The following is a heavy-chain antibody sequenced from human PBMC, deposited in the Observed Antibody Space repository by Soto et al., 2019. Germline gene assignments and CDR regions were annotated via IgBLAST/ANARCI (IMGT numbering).Heavy chain of an antibody. D-gene: IGHD6-19*01. J-gene: IGHJ4*02. V-gene: IGHV1-18*01. CDR3: AREFPLYSSGWFLYFDY. Sequence: ASVKVSCKASGYTFTSYGSSWVRQAPGQGLEWMGWISAYNGNTNYAQKLQGRVTMTTDTSTSTAYMELRSLRSDDTAVYYCAREFPLYSSGWFLYFDYWGQGTLVTVSS. CDR1: GYTFTSYG. CDR2: ISAYNGNT.